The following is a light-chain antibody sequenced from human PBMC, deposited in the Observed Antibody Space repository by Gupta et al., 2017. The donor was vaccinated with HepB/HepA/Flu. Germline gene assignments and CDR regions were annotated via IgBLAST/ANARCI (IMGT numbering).Light chain of an antibody. Sequence: EIVLTQSPATRSLSPGERATLSCRASQRGSSNLAWYQQKPGQAPRILIYEAYNRATGIPATISGREPEDFAVYFCQQRYNGHPDATFGQGTLLEI. V-gene: IGKV3-11*01. CDR3: QQRYNGHPDAT. CDR1: QRGSSN. J-gene: IGKJ5*01. CDR2: EAY.